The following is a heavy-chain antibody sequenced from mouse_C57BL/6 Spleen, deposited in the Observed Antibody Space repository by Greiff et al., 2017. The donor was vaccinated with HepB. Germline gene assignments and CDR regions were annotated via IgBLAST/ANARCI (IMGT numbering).Heavy chain of an antibody. J-gene: IGHJ2*01. CDR1: GFNIKDDY. Sequence: EVQLQQSGAELVRPGASVKLSCTASGFNIKDDYMHWVKQRPEQGLEWIGWIDPENGDTEYASKFQGKATITADTSSNTAYLQLSSLTSEDTAVYYCTTKYGSNDYFDYWGQGTTLTVSS. D-gene: IGHD1-1*02. CDR2: IDPENGDT. CDR3: TTKYGSNDYFDY. V-gene: IGHV14-4*01.